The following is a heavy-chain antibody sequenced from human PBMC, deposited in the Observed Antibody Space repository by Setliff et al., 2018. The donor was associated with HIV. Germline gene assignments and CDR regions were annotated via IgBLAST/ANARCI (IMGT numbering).Heavy chain of an antibody. CDR2: VNRDGSST. Sequence: GGSLRLSCVASGFTFSSYWMHWVRQAPGKGLVWVSRVNRDGSSTTYADAAKGRFTISRDNAKNTLYLQMNSLRVEDTAVFYCARGGGSYDYWYFDLWGRGTLVTVSS. D-gene: IGHD1-26*01. V-gene: IGHV3-74*01. J-gene: IGHJ2*01. CDR3: ARGGGSYDYWYFDL. CDR1: GFTFSSYW.